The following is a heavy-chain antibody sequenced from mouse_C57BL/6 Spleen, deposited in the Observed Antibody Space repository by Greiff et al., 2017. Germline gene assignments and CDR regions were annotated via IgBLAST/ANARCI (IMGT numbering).Heavy chain of an antibody. V-gene: IGHV1-15*01. J-gene: IGHJ2*01. Sequence: QVQLQQSGAELVRPGASVTLSCKASGYTFTDYEMHWVQQTPVHGLEWIGAIDPETGGTAYNQKFKGKAILTADKSSSTAYMELRSLTSEDSAVYYCTTGGLLPYYFDYWGQGTTLTVSS. CDR2: IDPETGGT. CDR1: GYTFTDYE. D-gene: IGHD2-3*01. CDR3: TTGGLLPYYFDY.